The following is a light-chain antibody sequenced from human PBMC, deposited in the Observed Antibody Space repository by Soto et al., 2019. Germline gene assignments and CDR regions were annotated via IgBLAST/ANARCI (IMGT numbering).Light chain of an antibody. V-gene: IGLV2-14*01. CDR3: SSYTSSSNPYV. Sequence: QSALTQPASVSGSPGQSITISCTGTSSDVGGYNYVSWYQQHPGKAPKLMIYDVSNRPSGVSNRFSGSKSGTTASLTISGLQAEDEADYYCSSYTSSSNPYVFGAGTKLTVL. CDR2: DVS. CDR1: SSDVGGYNY. J-gene: IGLJ1*01.